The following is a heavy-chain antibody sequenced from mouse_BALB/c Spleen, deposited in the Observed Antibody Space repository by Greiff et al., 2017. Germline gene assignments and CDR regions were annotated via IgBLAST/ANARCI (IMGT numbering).Heavy chain of an antibody. CDR1: GFTFSSFG. CDR2: ISSGSSTI. Sequence: VQLKESGGGLVQPGGSRKLSCAASGFTFSSFGMHWVRQAPEKGLEWVAYISSGSSTIYYADTVKGRFTISRDNPKNTLFLQMTSLRSEDTAMYYCARSTMITTVDYWGQGTTLTVSS. J-gene: IGHJ2*01. D-gene: IGHD2-4*01. CDR3: ARSTMITTVDY. V-gene: IGHV5-17*02.